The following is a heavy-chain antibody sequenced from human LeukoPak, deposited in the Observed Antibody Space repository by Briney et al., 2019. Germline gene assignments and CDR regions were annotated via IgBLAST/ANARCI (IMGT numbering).Heavy chain of an antibody. D-gene: IGHD6-6*01. J-gene: IGHJ4*02. CDR3: AKVEEQLAFDY. Sequence: PGGSLRLSCAASGFTFSSYGMHWVRQAPGKGLEWVAVIWYDGSNKYYADSVKSRFTISRDNSKNTLYLQMNSLRAEDTAVYYCAKVEEQLAFDYWGQGTLVTVSS. V-gene: IGHV3-33*06. CDR2: IWYDGSNK. CDR1: GFTFSSYG.